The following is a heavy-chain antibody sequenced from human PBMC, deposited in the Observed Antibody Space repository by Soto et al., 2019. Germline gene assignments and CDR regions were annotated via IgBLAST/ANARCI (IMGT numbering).Heavy chain of an antibody. CDR2: IKQDGSEK. CDR1: GFTFSSYW. V-gene: IGHV3-7*01. Sequence: EVQLVESGGGLVQPGGSLRHSCAASGFTFSSYWMNWVRQAPGKGLEWVANIKQDGSEKYYVDSVKGRFTISRDNTKNSLYLQMNSLRAEDTAVYYCAREQLQVVIPDYWGQGTLVTVSS. D-gene: IGHD6-13*01. CDR3: AREQLQVVIPDY. J-gene: IGHJ4*02.